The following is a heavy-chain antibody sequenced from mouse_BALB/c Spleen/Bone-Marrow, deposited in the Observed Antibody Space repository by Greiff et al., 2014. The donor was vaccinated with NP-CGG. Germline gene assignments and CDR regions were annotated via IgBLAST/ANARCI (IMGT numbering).Heavy chain of an antibody. D-gene: IGHD3-2*01. CDR1: GFNIKDTY. J-gene: IGHJ3*01. CDR3: ATTDSSGVFAY. Sequence: EVQLQQSGAEPVKPGASVKLSCTASGFNIKDTYMHWVKQRPEQGLEWIGRIDPANGNTKYDPKFQGKATITADTSSNTAYLQLSSLTSEDTAVYYCATTDSSGVFAYWGQGTLVTVSA. V-gene: IGHV14-3*02. CDR2: IDPANGNT.